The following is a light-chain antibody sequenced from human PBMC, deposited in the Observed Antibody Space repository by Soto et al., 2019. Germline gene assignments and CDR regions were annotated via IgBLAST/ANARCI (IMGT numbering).Light chain of an antibody. CDR1: SSNIGSNT. J-gene: IGLJ3*02. V-gene: IGLV1-44*01. Sequence: QSVVTQPPSASGTPGQRVTISCSGSSSNIGSNTVNWYQQLPGTAPKLLIYSDNQRPSGVPDRFSGSKSGTSASLAISGLQSDDEADYYCAAWDDSLNGSNWVFGGGTKLTVL. CDR3: AAWDDSLNGSNWV. CDR2: SDN.